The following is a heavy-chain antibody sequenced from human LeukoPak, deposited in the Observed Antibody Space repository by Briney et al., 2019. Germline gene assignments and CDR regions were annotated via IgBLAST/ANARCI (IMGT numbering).Heavy chain of an antibody. CDR3: ARPVVGYGDYPYYFDY. V-gene: IGHV5-51*01. CDR2: IYPGDSDT. Sequence: GESLKISCKGSGYSFTSYWISWVRQMPGKGLEWMGIIYPGDSDTRYSPSFQGQVTISADKSISTAYLQWSSLKASDTAMYYCARPVVGYGDYPYYFDYWGQGTLVTVSS. D-gene: IGHD4-17*01. CDR1: GYSFTSYW. J-gene: IGHJ4*02.